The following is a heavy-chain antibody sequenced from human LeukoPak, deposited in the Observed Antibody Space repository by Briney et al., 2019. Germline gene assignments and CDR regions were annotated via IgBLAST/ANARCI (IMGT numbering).Heavy chain of an antibody. CDR1: GYSISRGYY. CDR3: ARGGSGRLFGFDP. Sequence: SETLSLTCTVSGYSISRGYYWGWIRQPPGKGLEWIGNIYHSGSTYHNPSLKSRVTISVDTSKNQFSLKLSSLTAADTAVYYCARGGSGRLFGFDPWGQGTLVTVSS. J-gene: IGHJ5*02. CDR2: IYHSGST. V-gene: IGHV4-38-2*02. D-gene: IGHD3-16*01.